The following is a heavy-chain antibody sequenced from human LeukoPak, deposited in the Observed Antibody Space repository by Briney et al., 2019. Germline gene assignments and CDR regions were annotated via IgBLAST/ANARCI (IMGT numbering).Heavy chain of an antibody. V-gene: IGHV4-4*02. Sequence: PSGTLVLTWGVSGGSITSTNYWTWVRQPPGKGREWIGAVNLQGSTNYNPSLMGRVAISVDMSENHISLQLTSVTAADTAVYYCAREGGPSRPLDYSGQGTLVTVSS. CDR2: VNLQGST. CDR3: AREGGPSRPLDY. CDR1: GGSITSTNY. J-gene: IGHJ4*02.